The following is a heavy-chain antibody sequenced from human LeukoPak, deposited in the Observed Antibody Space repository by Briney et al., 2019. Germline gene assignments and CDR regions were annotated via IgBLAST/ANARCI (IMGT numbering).Heavy chain of an antibody. CDR3: ARVGYDILTGYYTWDY. J-gene: IGHJ4*02. CDR1: GFTFSSYW. V-gene: IGHV3-7*03. CDR2: IKQDGSEK. D-gene: IGHD3-9*01. Sequence: GSLRLSCAASGFTFSSYWMSWVRQAPGKGLEWVANIKQDGSEKYYVDSVKGRFTISRDNAKNSLYLQMNSLRAEDTAVYYCARVGYDILTGYYTWDYWGQGTLVTVSS.